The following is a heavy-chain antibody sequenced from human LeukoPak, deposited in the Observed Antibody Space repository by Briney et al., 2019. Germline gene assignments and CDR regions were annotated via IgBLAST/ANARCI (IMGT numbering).Heavy chain of an antibody. CDR2: IYTSGST. D-gene: IGHD3-3*01. J-gene: IGHJ3*01. CDR1: GGSISSYY. Sequence: SETLSLTCTVSGGSISSYYWSWIRQPAGKGLEWIGRIYTSGSTNYNPSLKSRVTISVDKSKNQFSLKLSSVTAADTAVYYCARDKITIFGVGWFDPWGQGTMVTVSS. V-gene: IGHV4-4*07. CDR3: ARDKITIFGVGWFDP.